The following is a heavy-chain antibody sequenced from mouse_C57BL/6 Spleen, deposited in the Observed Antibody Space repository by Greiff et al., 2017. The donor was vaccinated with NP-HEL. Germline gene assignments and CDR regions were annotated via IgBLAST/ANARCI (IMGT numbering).Heavy chain of an antibody. V-gene: IGHV1-64*01. Sequence: VQLQQSGAELVKPGASVKLSCKASGYTFTSYWMHWVKQRPGQGLEWIGMIHPNSGSTNYNEKFKSKATLTVDKSSSTAYMQLSSLTSEDSAVYYCARSEGDDGYYEDYWGQGTTLTVSS. J-gene: IGHJ2*01. D-gene: IGHD2-3*01. CDR3: ARSEGDDGYYEDY. CDR2: IHPNSGST. CDR1: GYTFTSYW.